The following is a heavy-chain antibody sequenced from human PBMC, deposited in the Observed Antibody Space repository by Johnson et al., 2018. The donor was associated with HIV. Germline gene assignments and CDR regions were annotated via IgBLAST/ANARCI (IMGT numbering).Heavy chain of an antibody. J-gene: IGHJ3*02. CDR2: ISGSGGRT. CDR3: ARPNFLYENDAFDI. V-gene: IGHV3-23*04. D-gene: IGHD2-2*02. CDR1: GFTFSTYA. Sequence: VQLVESGGGLVQPGGSLRLSCAASGFTFSTYAMSWVRQAPGKGLEWVSGISGSGGRTYYADSVKGRFTISRDNSKNTLYLQMNSLRAEDTALYYCARPNFLYENDAFDIWGQGTMVTVSS.